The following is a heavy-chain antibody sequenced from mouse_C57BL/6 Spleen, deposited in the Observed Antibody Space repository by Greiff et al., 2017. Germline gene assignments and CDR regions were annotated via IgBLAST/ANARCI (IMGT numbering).Heavy chain of an antibody. Sequence: QVQLQQPGAELVKPGASVKLSCKASGYTFTSYWMHWVKQRPGQGLEWIGMIHPNCGSTNYNEKFKSKATLTVDKSSSTAYMQLSSLTSEDSAVYYCAQLRGDAMDYWGQGTSVTVSS. J-gene: IGHJ4*01. D-gene: IGHD4-1*02. CDR2: IHPNCGST. CDR3: AQLRGDAMDY. V-gene: IGHV1-64*01. CDR1: GYTFTSYW.